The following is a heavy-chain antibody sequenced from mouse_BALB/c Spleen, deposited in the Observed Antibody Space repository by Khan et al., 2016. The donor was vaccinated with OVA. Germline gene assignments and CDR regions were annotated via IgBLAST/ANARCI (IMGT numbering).Heavy chain of an antibody. J-gene: IGHJ4*01. D-gene: IGHD2-12*01. V-gene: IGHV3-2*02. CDR2: ISSSGST. CDR3: ARSLCYSYRYALDY. CDR1: GYSITSDYA. Sequence: EVQLQESGPGLVKPSQSLSLTCTVTGYSITSDYAWNWIRQFPGNKLAWMGYISSSGSTSYNPSLKSRISITRDTSKNQFFLQLKSVTTEDTATDYCARSLCYSYRYALDYWVRGTPVTVAS.